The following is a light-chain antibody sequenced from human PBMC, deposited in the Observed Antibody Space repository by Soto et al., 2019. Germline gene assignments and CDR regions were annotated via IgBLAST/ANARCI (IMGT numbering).Light chain of an antibody. CDR1: SSDIGTYKY. V-gene: IGLV2-14*01. CDR3: SLYKGSSTPYV. CDR2: EVS. Sequence: QSVLTQPASVSGSPGQSINISCTGTSSDIGTYKYVSWYQHPPGKAPKLMIYEVSNRPSGVSNRFSGSKSGNTVSLTISGLQAEGEADCYCSLYKGSSTPYVFGSGTKVTVL. J-gene: IGLJ1*01.